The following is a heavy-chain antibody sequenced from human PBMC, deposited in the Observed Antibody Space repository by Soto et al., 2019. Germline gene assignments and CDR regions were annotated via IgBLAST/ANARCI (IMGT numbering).Heavy chain of an antibody. D-gene: IGHD3-3*02. CDR1: GYTFTTYG. Sequence: QVQLVQSGAEMKKPGASVKVSCKASGYTFTTYGISWVRQAPGQGIEWMGWISAYNGNTHYAQKLQGRGTMTTDTSTSTAYVELRSLRSDDTAVYYCAREHFPSTYDSFEYWGQGTLVTVSS. CDR3: AREHFPSTYDSFEY. J-gene: IGHJ4*02. CDR2: ISAYNGNT. V-gene: IGHV1-18*04.